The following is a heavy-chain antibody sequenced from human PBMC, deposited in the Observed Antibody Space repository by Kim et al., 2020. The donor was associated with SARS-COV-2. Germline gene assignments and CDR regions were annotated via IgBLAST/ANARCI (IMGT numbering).Heavy chain of an antibody. CDR2: INHSGST. D-gene: IGHD2-2*01. CDR3: ASTYCSSTSCYPANSYHGMDV. V-gene: IGHV4-34*01. J-gene: IGHJ6*02. Sequence: SETLSLPCAVYGGSFSGYYWSWIRQPPGKGLEWIGEINHSGSTNYNPSLKSRVTISVDTSKNQFSLKLSSVTAADTAVYYCASTYCSSTSCYPANSYHGMDVWGQVTTVTVSS. CDR1: GGSFSGYY.